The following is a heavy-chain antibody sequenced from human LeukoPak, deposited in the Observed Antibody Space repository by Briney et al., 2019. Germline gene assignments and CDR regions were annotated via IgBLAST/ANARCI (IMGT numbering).Heavy chain of an antibody. V-gene: IGHV3-74*01. J-gene: IGHJ4*02. CDR3: AREGLGYSYDY. CDR1: GFTFSNYW. D-gene: IGHD5-18*01. CDR2: VHSDGTYT. Sequence: GGSLRLSCAASGFTFSNYWMHWVRQAPRTGLMWVSRVHSDGTYTNYAVSVKGRFTISRDNAKSTLYLQMNSLRAEDAAVYYCAREGLGYSYDYWGQGTLVTVSS.